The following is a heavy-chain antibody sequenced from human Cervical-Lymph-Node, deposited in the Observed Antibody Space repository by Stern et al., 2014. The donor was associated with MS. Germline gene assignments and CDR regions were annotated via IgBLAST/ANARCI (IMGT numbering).Heavy chain of an antibody. V-gene: IGHV1-69*01. CDR3: ARDPFSGSHHHYFDY. CDR1: GGTFSSYA. J-gene: IGHJ4*02. Sequence: QMQLVQSGAEVKKPGSSVKVSCKASGGTFSSYAISWVRQAPGQGLEWMGGIIPIFGTANYAQKFHGRVTITADESTSTAYMELSSLRSEDTAVYYCARDPFSGSHHHYFDYWGQGTLVTVSS. CDR2: IIPIFGTA. D-gene: IGHD1-26*01.